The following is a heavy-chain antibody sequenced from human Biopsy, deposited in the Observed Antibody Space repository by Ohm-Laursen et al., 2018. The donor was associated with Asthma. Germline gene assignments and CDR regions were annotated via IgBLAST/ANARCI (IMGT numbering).Heavy chain of an antibody. CDR2: IYSGGGT. D-gene: IGHD6-19*01. Sequence: SLRLSCAASGFAVSRDYMFWVRQAPGKGLEWVSVIYSGGGTYYADSVQGRVTISRDNSKNTLSLQMHSLRVEDTAVYYCARGDSSGWSHYYFDYWGQGTLVTVSS. V-gene: IGHV3-53*01. J-gene: IGHJ4*02. CDR3: ARGDSSGWSHYYFDY. CDR1: GFAVSRDY.